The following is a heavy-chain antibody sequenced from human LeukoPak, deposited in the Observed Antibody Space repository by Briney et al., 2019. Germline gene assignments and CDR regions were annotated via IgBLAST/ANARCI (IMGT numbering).Heavy chain of an antibody. J-gene: IGHJ4*02. D-gene: IGHD5-24*01. CDR1: GLTFSSYW. CDR2: IKQDGSEK. V-gene: IGHV3-7*05. CDR3: ARDDVDATHDY. Sequence: GGSLRLSCAASGLTFSSYWMSWVRQAPGKGLEWVANIKQDGSEKYYVDSVKGRFTISRDNAKNSLYLQMNSLRAEDTAVYYCARDDVDATHDYWGQGTLVTVSS.